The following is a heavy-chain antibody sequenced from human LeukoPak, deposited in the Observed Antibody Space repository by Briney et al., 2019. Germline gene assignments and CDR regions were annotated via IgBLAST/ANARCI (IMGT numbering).Heavy chain of an antibody. J-gene: IGHJ5*02. V-gene: IGHV5-51*01. D-gene: IGHD2-2*02. CDR1: GYSFTSYW. Sequence: GESLKISCKGSGYSFTSYWIGWVRQMPGKGLEWMGIIYPGDSDTRYSPSFQGQVTISADKSISTAYLQWSSLEASDTAMYYCARRGYCSSASCYTWGWDWFDPWGQGTLVTVSA. CDR3: ARRGYCSSASCYTWGWDWFDP. CDR2: IYPGDSDT.